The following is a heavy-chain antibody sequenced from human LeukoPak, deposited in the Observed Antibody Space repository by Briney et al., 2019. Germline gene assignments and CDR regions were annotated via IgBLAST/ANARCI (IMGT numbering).Heavy chain of an antibody. CDR1: GGSISSYY. CDR3: AGHHSSSWYSPIWM. CDR2: IYYSGST. V-gene: IGHV4-59*08. Sequence: SETLSLTCTVSGGSISSYYWSWIRQPPGKGLEWIGYIYYSGSTNYNPSLKSRVTISVDTSKNQFSLKLSSVTAADTAVYYCAGHHSSSWYSPIWMWGQGTLVTVSS. D-gene: IGHD6-13*01. J-gene: IGHJ4*02.